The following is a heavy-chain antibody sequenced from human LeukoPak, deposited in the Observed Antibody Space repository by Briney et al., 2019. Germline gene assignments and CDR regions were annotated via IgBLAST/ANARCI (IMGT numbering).Heavy chain of an antibody. CDR3: ARPGYCSGGSCSDWFDS. Sequence: ASVKVSCKPSGYTFTAYYVHWMRQAPGQGLEWMGWIDPNSAGTNFAQKFQGRVSMTRDTSINTAYLELSRLRSDDTAVYYCARPGYCSGGSCSDWFDSWGQGTLVTDSS. J-gene: IGHJ5*01. D-gene: IGHD2-15*01. CDR2: IDPNSAGT. V-gene: IGHV1-2*02. CDR1: GYTFTAYY.